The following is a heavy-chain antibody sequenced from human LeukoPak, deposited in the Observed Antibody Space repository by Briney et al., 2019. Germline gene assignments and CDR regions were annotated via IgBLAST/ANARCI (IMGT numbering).Heavy chain of an antibody. D-gene: IGHD2-2*01. V-gene: IGHV3-7*04. CDR1: RFTFSSYW. J-gene: IGHJ5*02. CDR2: IKQDGSEK. Sequence: GGSLRLSCAASRFTFSSYWMSWVRQAPGKGLEWVANIKQDGSEKYYVDSVKGRFTISRDNAKNSLYLQMNNLRAEDTAVYYCARETYCSTTSCYHNWFDPWGQGTLVSVSS. CDR3: ARETYCSTTSCYHNWFDP.